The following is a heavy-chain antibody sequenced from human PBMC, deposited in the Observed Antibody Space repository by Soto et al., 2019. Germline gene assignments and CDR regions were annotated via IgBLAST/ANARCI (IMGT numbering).Heavy chain of an antibody. Sequence: PSETLSLTCHVSGGSISSSSYYWGWIRQTPGNGLEWFGVICYSGSTYYNPSLKSRVTISVDTSKNQFSLELSSVTAADTAVYYCARHGITGTIDPRDHFDYWGQGTLVTVSS. CDR1: GGSISSSSYY. CDR3: ARHGITGTIDPRDHFDY. J-gene: IGHJ4*02. V-gene: IGHV4-39*01. D-gene: IGHD1-7*01. CDR2: ICYSGST.